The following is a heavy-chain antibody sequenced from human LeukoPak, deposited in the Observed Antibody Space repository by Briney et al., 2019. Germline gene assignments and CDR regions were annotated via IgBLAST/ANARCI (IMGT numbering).Heavy chain of an antibody. J-gene: IGHJ5*02. CDR1: GGSFSGYY. D-gene: IGHD3-16*01. CDR3: TSPRGTTGWFDP. Sequence: SETLSLTCAVYGGSFSGYYWSWIRQPPGKGLEWIGEINHSGSTNYNPSLKSRVTISVDTSKNQFSLKLSSVTAADTAVYYCTSPRGTTGWFDPWGQGTLVTVSS. CDR2: INHSGST. V-gene: IGHV4-34*01.